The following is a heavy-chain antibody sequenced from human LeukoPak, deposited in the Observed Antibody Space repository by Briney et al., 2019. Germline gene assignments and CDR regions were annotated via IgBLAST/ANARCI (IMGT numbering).Heavy chain of an antibody. CDR2: INHSGST. V-gene: IGHV4-34*01. CDR1: GGSFSGYY. J-gene: IGHJ5*01. CDR3: ASRTPPRVDP. Sequence: SETLSLTCAVYGGSFSGYYWSWIRQPPGKGLEWIGEINHSGSTNYNPSLKSRVTISVDTSKNQFSLKLSSVTAADTAVYYCASRTPPRVDPRGQGNLVPVSP.